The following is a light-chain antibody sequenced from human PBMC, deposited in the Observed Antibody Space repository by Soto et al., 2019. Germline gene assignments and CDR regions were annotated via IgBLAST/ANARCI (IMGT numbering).Light chain of an antibody. J-gene: IGKJ5*01. CDR1: QGISSY. CDR2: AAS. V-gene: IGKV1-27*01. CDR3: QQYGNLPT. Sequence: DIQMTQSPSSLSASLGDRVTITCRASQGISSYLAWYQQKPGKVPKVLIYAASTLQSGVPSRFSGSGSGTDFTFTISRLQPEDIAAYYCQQYGNLPTFGQGTRLEIK.